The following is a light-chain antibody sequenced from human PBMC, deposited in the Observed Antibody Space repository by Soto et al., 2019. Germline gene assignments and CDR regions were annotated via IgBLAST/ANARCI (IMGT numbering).Light chain of an antibody. CDR1: TSNIGETYD. CDR2: GNS. CDR3: QFYDSSLSASYV. V-gene: IGLV1-40*01. J-gene: IGLJ1*01. Sequence: QPVLTQPPSVSGAPRQRVTISCTGCTSNIGETYDVHWYQQLPGTAPKLLIYGNSNRPSWVPDRFSGSKSGTSASLAITGLQAEDEADYYCQFYDSSLSASYVFGAGTKVTGL.